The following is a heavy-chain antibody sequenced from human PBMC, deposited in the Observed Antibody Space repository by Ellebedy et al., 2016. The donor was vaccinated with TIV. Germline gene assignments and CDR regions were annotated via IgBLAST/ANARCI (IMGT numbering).Heavy chain of an antibody. CDR2: IHPDGSEK. D-gene: IGHD3-10*01. CDR3: ARDYYGSEN. Sequence: PGGSLRLSCAASGFVFSDYAMHWVRQAPGKGLEWVANIHPDGSEKYYVDSVKGRFTISRDNAKNSLYLEMNSLRAEDTAVYYCARDYYGSENWGQGTLVTVSS. CDR1: GFVFSDYA. J-gene: IGHJ4*02. V-gene: IGHV3-7*01.